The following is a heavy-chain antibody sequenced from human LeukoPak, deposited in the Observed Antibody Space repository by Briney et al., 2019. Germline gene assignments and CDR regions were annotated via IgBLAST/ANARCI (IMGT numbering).Heavy chain of an antibody. J-gene: IGHJ4*02. CDR2: INHSGST. D-gene: IGHD5-24*01. CDR1: GGSFSGYY. V-gene: IGHV4-34*01. Sequence: SETLSLTCAVYGGSFSGYYWSWIRQPPGKGLEWIGEINHSGSTNYNPSLKSRVTMAGDTSKNHFTLKLTSVTAADTAVYYCARHGRRDGRRSPWSAWGQGTLVSVS. CDR3: ARHGRRDGRRSPWSA.